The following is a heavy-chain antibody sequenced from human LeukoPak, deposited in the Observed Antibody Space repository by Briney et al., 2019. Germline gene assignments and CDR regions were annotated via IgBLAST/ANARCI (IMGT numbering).Heavy chain of an antibody. V-gene: IGHV1-69*13. D-gene: IGHD5-12*01. CDR2: IIPIFGTA. J-gene: IGHJ4*02. Sequence: GASVKVSCKASGYTFSSYAISWVRQAPGQGLEWMGGIIPIFGTANYAQKFQGRVTITADESTSTAYMELSSLRSEDTAVYYCARESGGLSYSGYKPYFDYWGQGTLVTVSS. CDR3: ARESGGLSYSGYKPYFDY. CDR1: GYTFSSYA.